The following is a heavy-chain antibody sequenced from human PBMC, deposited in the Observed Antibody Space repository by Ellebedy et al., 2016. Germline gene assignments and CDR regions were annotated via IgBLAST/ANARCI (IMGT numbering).Heavy chain of an antibody. CDR1: GGTFSSYA. D-gene: IGHD3-10*01. CDR3: ARARGRGSGSYYLYYYYGMDV. V-gene: IGHV1-69*13. Sequence: SVKVSCXASGGTFSSYAISWVRQAPGQGLEWMGGIIPIFGTANYAQKFQGRVTITADESTSTAYMELSSLRSEDTAVYYCARARGRGSGSYYLYYYYGMDVWGQGTTVTVSS. J-gene: IGHJ6*02. CDR2: IIPIFGTA.